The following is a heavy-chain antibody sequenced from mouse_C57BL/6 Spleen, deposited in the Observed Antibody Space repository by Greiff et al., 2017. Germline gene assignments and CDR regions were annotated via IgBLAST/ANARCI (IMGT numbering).Heavy chain of an antibody. Sequence: VQVVESGPELVKPGASVKISCKASGYAFSSSWMNWVKQRPGKGLEWIGRIYPGDGDTNYNGKFKGKATLTADKSSSTAYMQLSSLTSEDSAVYFCASPYDSYYAMDYWGQGTSVTVSS. CDR3: ASPYDSYYAMDY. V-gene: IGHV1-82*01. CDR2: IYPGDGDT. J-gene: IGHJ4*01. D-gene: IGHD2-4*01. CDR1: GYAFSSSW.